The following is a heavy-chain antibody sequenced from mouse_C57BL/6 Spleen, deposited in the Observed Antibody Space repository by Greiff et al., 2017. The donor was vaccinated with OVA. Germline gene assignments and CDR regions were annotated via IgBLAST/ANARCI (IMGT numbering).Heavy chain of an antibody. CDR2: ISDGGSYT. V-gene: IGHV5-4*01. CDR1: GFTFSSYA. CDR3: ARGDYDGNYAMDY. Sequence: EVQGVESGGGLVKPGGSLKLSCAASGFTFSSYAMSWVRQTPEKRLEWVATISDGGSYTYYPDNVKGRFTISRDNAKNNLYLQMSHLKSDDTAMYYCARGDYDGNYAMDYWGQGTSVTVSS. D-gene: IGHD2-4*01. J-gene: IGHJ4*01.